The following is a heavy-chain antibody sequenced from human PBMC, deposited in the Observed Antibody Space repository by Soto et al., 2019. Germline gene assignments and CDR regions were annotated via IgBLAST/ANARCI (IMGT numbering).Heavy chain of an antibody. CDR2: IWYDGSKK. Sequence: QVQLVESGGGVVQPGRSLRLSCEACGFTFSSYGMHWVRQALGKGLEWVAVIWYDGSKKYYVDSVKGRFTISRDNSKNTLYLQMNSLRAEDTAVYYCARKAYYYDRSGYYFDYWGQGTLVTVSS. CDR1: GFTFSSYG. D-gene: IGHD3-22*01. J-gene: IGHJ4*02. V-gene: IGHV3-33*01. CDR3: ARKAYYYDRSGYYFDY.